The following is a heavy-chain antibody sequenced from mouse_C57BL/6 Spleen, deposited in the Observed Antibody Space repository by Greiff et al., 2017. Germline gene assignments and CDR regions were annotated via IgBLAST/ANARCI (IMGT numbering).Heavy chain of an antibody. J-gene: IGHJ4*01. CDR2: ISDGGSYT. CDR1: GFTFSSYA. D-gene: IGHD2-5*01. V-gene: IGHV5-4*03. Sequence: EVKLMESGGGLVKPGGSLKLSCAASGFTFSSYAMSWVRQTPEKRLEWVATISDGGSYTYYPDNVKGRFTISRDNAKNNLYLQMSHLKSEDTAMYYCARGDSTYAMDYWGQGTSVTVSS. CDR3: ARGDSTYAMDY.